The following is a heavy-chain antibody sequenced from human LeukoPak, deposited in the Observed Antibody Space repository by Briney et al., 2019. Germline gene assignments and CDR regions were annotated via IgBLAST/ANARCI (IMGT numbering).Heavy chain of an antibody. D-gene: IGHD4-17*01. CDR1: GYSFTSYW. CDR2: IYPGDSDT. V-gene: IGHV5-51*01. Sequence: GESLKISCKGSGYSFTSYWIGWARQMPGKGLEWMGIIYPGDSDTRYSPSFQGQVTISADKSISTAYLQWSSLKASDTAMYYCARHPTVTFDNYYYMDVWGKGTTVTVSS. CDR3: ARHPTVTFDNYYYMDV. J-gene: IGHJ6*03.